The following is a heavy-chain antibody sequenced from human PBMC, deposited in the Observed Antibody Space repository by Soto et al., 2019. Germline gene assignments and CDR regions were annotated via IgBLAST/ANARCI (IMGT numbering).Heavy chain of an antibody. D-gene: IGHD2-21*02. J-gene: IGHJ5*02. CDR3: AREIVTAGGNNYFDP. CDR1: GGTVASSHW. Sequence: SETLSLTCGVSGGTVASSHWWSWVRQSPGRGLEWIGNVYHTGDTNFNPSLQSRVTFSVDKSNNQFSLRLTSVTAADTAVYFCAREIVTAGGNNYFDPWGPGTLVTV. CDR2: VYHTGDT. V-gene: IGHV4-4*02.